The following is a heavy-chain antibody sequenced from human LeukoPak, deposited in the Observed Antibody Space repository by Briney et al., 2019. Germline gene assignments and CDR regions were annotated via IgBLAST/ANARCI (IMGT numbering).Heavy chain of an antibody. J-gene: IGHJ3*02. V-gene: IGHV1-18*04. CDR1: GYTFTSYG. Sequence: ASVKVSCKVSGYTFTSYGISWVRQAPGQGLEWMGWISAYNGNTNYAQKLQGRVTMTTDTSTSTAYMELRSLRSDDTAVYYCASSDILTGYSLDAFDIWGQGTMVTVSS. D-gene: IGHD3-9*01. CDR3: ASSDILTGYSLDAFDI. CDR2: ISAYNGNT.